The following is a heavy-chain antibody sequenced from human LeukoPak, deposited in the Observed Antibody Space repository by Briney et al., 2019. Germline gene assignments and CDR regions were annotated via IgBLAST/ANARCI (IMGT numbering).Heavy chain of an antibody. Sequence: PGGSLRLSCAASGFTFSSYAMSWVRQAPGKGLEWVSSVSDSGSNTYYAASVKGRFTISRDNSKNTLSLQMNSLKAEDTAVYYCAKNPDYDVLTGTSFDYWGQGALVTVSS. D-gene: IGHD3-9*01. CDR2: VSDSGSNT. CDR1: GFTFSSYA. V-gene: IGHV3-23*01. J-gene: IGHJ4*02. CDR3: AKNPDYDVLTGTSFDY.